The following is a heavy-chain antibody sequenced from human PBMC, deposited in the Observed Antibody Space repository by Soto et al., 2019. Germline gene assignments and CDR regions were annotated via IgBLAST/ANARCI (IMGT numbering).Heavy chain of an antibody. J-gene: IGHJ4*02. CDR1: GYTFTSYD. D-gene: IGHD3-22*01. CDR3: ARGLHYYDSSGYHPVAY. V-gene: IGHV1-8*01. Sequence: SSVKVSCKASGYTFTSYDINWVRQATGQGLEWMGWMNPNSGNTGYAQKFQGRVTMTRNTPISTAYMELSSLRSEDTAVYYCARGLHYYDSSGYHPVAYWGQGTLVTVSS. CDR2: MNPNSGNT.